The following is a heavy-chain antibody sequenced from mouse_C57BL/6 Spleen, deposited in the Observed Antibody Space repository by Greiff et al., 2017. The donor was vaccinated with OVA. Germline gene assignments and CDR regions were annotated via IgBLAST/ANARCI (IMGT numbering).Heavy chain of an antibody. Sequence: VQLQQPGAELVKPGASVKLSCKASGYTFTSYWMHWVKQRPGQGLEWIGMIHPNSGSTNYNEKFKSKATLTVDKSSSTAYMQLSSLTSEDSAVYYCARSKGYSNLDYWGQGTTLTVSS. V-gene: IGHV1-64*01. J-gene: IGHJ2*01. CDR2: IHPNSGST. D-gene: IGHD2-5*01. CDR3: ARSKGYSNLDY. CDR1: GYTFTSYW.